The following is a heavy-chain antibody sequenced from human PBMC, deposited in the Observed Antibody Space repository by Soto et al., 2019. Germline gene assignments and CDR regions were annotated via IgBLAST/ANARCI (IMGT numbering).Heavy chain of an antibody. V-gene: IGHV4-59*01. Sequence: SETLSLTCTVSGGSISSYYWSWIRQPPGKGLEWIGYIYYSGSTNYNPSLKSRVTISVDTSKNQFSLKLSSVTAADTAVYYCARVAVKYCSGGSCYSVSSDAFDIWGKGTMVTVSS. CDR3: ARVAVKYCSGGSCYSVSSDAFDI. D-gene: IGHD2-15*01. J-gene: IGHJ3*02. CDR2: IYYSGST. CDR1: GGSISSYY.